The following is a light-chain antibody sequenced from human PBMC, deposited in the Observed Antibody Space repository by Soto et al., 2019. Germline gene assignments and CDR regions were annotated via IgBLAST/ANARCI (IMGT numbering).Light chain of an antibody. CDR1: YRDVGGYNY. CDR3: SSYTSSSSQV. V-gene: IGLV2-14*01. J-gene: IGLJ1*01. CDR2: DVS. Sequence: QSVLTQPASVSGSPGQSITISCTGTYRDVGGYNYVAWYQQYPGKAPKLMIYDVSFRPSGVSNRSSGSKSDITASLTISGLQAEDEADYYCSSYTSSSSQVFGTGTKLTVL.